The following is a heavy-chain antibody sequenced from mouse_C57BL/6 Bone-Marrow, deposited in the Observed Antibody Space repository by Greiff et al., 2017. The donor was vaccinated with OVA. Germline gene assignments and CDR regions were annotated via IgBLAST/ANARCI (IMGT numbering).Heavy chain of an antibody. D-gene: IGHD2-4*01. V-gene: IGHV1-69*01. J-gene: IGHJ3*01. CDR3: AVDDYRFAD. CDR2: IDPSDSYT. Sequence: QVQLQQPGAELVMPGASMKLSCKASGYTFTSYWMHWVKQRPGQGLEWIGEIDPSDSYTNYNQKFKGKSTLTVDKSSSTAYMQLSSLTSEDAAVYYCAVDDYRFADWGQGTLVTVSA. CDR1: GYTFTSYW.